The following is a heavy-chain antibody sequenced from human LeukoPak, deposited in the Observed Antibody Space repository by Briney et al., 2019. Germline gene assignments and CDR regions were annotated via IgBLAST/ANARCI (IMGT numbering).Heavy chain of an antibody. CDR2: IYPGDSDT. Sequence: GESLKISCKGSGYSFTSYWIGWVRQMPGKGLEWMGIIYPGDSDTRYSPSFQGQVTISADKSISTAYLQWSSLKASDTAMYYCARSTDRSVAGMYYYYGMDVWGQGTTVTVSS. D-gene: IGHD6-19*01. J-gene: IGHJ6*02. CDR3: ARSTDRSVAGMYYYYGMDV. CDR1: GYSFTSYW. V-gene: IGHV5-51*01.